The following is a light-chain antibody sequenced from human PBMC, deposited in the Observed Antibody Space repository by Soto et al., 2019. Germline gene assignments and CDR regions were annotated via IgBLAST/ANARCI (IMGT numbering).Light chain of an antibody. Sequence: LSLYKEERATLSCRASQSVSSSYLAWYQQKPGQAPRLLIYGASSRATGIPDRFSGSGSGTDFTLTISRLEPEDFAVYYSPQYNNLPWRFGQVANADI. J-gene: IGKJ1*01. V-gene: IGKV3-20*01. CDR3: PQYNNLPWR. CDR2: GAS. CDR1: QSVSSSY.